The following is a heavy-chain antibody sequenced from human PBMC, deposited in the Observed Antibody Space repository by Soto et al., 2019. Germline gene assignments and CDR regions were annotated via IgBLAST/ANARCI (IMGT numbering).Heavy chain of an antibody. CDR1: GYTFDDYA. J-gene: IGHJ1*01. Sequence: SCKASGYTFDDYAMHWVRQVPGKGLEWVSGINWNSGSIGYGDSVKGRFAISRDNAKNSLHLQMNSLSAEDTAFYYCVKDESINWYSGHFRHWGQGTLVTVSS. V-gene: IGHV3-9*01. CDR2: INWNSGSI. CDR3: VKDESINWYSGHFRH. D-gene: IGHD6-13*01.